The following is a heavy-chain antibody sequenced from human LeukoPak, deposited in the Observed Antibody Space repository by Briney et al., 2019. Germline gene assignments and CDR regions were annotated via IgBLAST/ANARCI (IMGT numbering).Heavy chain of an antibody. J-gene: IGHJ4*02. V-gene: IGHV3-23*01. CDR2: ISGSGGST. D-gene: IGHD6-19*01. Sequence: PGGSLRLSCAASGFTFSSYAMSWVRQAPGKGLEWVSAISGSGGSTYYADSVKGRFTISRDNSKNTLYLQMNSLRAEDTAIYYCAKGYSSGWYCFDYWGQGTLVTVSS. CDR1: GFTFSSYA. CDR3: AKGYSSGWYCFDY.